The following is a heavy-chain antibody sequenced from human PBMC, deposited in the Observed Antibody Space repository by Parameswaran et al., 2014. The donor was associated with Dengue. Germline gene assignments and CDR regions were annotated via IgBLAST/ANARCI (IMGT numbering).Heavy chain of an antibody. D-gene: IGHD6-13*01. Sequence: AMPGVRQAPGKGLEWLAVLSYDGTNKDYANSLKGRFTISRDNSENTLYLQMNSLKAEDTAVYFCARDKFTYSSTWYAFDIWGQGTMVTVSS. J-gene: IGHJ3*02. CDR1: A. CDR2: LSYDGTNK. CDR3: ARDKFTYSSTWYAFDI. V-gene: IGHV3-30-3*01.